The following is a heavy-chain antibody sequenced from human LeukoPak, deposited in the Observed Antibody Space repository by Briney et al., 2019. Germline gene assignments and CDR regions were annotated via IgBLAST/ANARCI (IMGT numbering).Heavy chain of an antibody. CDR3: ARRVGATCVDY. D-gene: IGHD1-26*01. CDR1: GGSISSSSYS. J-gene: IGHJ4*02. CDR2: IYYSGST. V-gene: IGHV4-39*01. Sequence: SETLSLTCTVSGGSISSSSYSWGWIRQPPGKGLEWIGSIYYSGSTYYNPSLKSRVTISVDTSKNQFSLKLSSVTAADTAVYYCARRVGATCVDYWGQGTLVTVS.